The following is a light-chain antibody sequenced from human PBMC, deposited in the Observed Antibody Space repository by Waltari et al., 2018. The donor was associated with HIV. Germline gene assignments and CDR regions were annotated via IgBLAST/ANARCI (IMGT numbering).Light chain of an antibody. CDR2: EVY. CDR3: SSYAGSNNLV. V-gene: IGLV2-8*01. Sequence: QSALTQPPSASGSPGQSVTISCTGTRSHVGGYNYVSWYQQHPGKAPKLMIYEVYKRPSGVPDRFSGSKSGNTASLTVSGLQAEDEADYYCSSYAGSNNLVFGGGTKLTVL. J-gene: IGLJ2*01. CDR1: RSHVGGYNY.